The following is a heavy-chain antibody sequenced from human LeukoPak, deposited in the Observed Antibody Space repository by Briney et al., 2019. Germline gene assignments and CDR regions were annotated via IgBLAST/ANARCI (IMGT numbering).Heavy chain of an antibody. V-gene: IGHV4-34*01. Sequence: SETLSLTCAVYGGSFSGYYWSWIRQPPGKGLEWIGEINHSGSTNYNPSLKGRVTISIDTSKNQFSLKLSSVTAADTAVYYCARGYCSSTSCYFFSGHLRSYFVRFDPWGQGTLVTVSS. CDR3: ARGYCSSTSCYFFSGHLRSYFVRFDP. J-gene: IGHJ5*02. CDR1: GGSFSGYY. CDR2: INHSGST. D-gene: IGHD2-2*01.